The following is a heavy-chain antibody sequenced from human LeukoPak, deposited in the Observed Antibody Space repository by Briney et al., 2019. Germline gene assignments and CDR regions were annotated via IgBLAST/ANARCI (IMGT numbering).Heavy chain of an antibody. CDR2: IKVDGGET. CDR3: ARDDGAGPHY. D-gene: IGHD3-10*01. V-gene: IGHV3-7*01. Sequence: GGSLRLSCAASGFTFSSYWMSWVRQAPGKGLEWVANIKVDGGETHYVDSVKGRFTISRDNARSSLYLQMNSLTADDTGVYYCARDDGAGPHYWGQGTLVTVSS. J-gene: IGHJ4*02. CDR1: GFTFSSYW.